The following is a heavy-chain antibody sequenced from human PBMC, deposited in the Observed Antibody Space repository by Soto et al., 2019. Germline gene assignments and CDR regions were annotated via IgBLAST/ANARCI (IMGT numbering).Heavy chain of an antibody. CDR1: GGSISSYY. CDR3: ASVRIAARGPFYYYFYGMDV. Sequence: SETLSLTCTVSGGSISSYYWSWIRQPPGKGLKWIGYIYYSGSTNYNPSLKSRVTISVDTSKNQFSLKLSSVTAADTAVYYCASVRIAARGPFYYYFYGMDVWGQGTTVTVSS. D-gene: IGHD6-6*01. V-gene: IGHV4-59*01. CDR2: IYYSGST. J-gene: IGHJ6*02.